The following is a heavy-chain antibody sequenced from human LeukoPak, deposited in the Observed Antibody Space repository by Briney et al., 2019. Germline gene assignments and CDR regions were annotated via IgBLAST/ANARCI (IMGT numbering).Heavy chain of an antibody. V-gene: IGHV4-61*02. J-gene: IGHJ5*02. CDR3: ARSTYCSGGSCSHNWFDP. Sequence: SQTLSLTCTVSGGSISSGSYSWSWLRQPAGKGLEWIGRIYTSGSTNYNPSLKSRFTISVDTSKNQFSLKLSSVTAADTAVYYCARSTYCSGGSCSHNWFDPWGQGTLVTVSS. CDR2: IYTSGST. CDR1: GGSISSGSYS. D-gene: IGHD2-15*01.